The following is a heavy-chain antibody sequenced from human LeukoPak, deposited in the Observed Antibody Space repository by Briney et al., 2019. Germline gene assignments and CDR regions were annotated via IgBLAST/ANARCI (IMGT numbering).Heavy chain of an antibody. CDR2: ISAYNGNT. CDR1: GYTFTSYG. D-gene: IGHD3-10*01. Sequence: ASVTVSCQSSGYTFTSYGISWVRQAPGQGLEWMGWISAYNGNTNYAQKLQGRVTMTTDTSTSTAYMELRSLRSDDTAVYYCARVPKYCYGSGSYYNFDPWGQGTLVTVSS. J-gene: IGHJ5*02. CDR3: ARVPKYCYGSGSYYNFDP. V-gene: IGHV1-18*01.